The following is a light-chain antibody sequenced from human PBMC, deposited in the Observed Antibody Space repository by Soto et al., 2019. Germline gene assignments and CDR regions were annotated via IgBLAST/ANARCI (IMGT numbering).Light chain of an antibody. CDR1: KLGDKY. V-gene: IGLV3-1*01. Sequence: SYELTQPPSVSVSPGQTASITCSGDKLGDKYACWYQQKPGQSPVLVIYQDSKRPSRIPERFSGSNSGNTATLTISGTQAMDEADYYCQAWDSSTHYVFGTGTKVTVL. J-gene: IGLJ1*01. CDR2: QDS. CDR3: QAWDSSTHYV.